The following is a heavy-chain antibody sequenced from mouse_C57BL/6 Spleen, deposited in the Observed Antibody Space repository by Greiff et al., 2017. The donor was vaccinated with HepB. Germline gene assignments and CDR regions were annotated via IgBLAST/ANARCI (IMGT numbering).Heavy chain of an antibody. J-gene: IGHJ2*01. V-gene: IGHV1-26*01. D-gene: IGHD2-4*01. CDR1: GYTFTDYY. CDR3: ARRGDYDGYFDY. Sequence: EVQLQQSGPELVKPGASVKISCKASGYTFTDYYMNWVKQSHGKSLEWIGDINPNNGGTSYNQKFKGKGTLTVDKSSSTAYMELRSLTSEDSAVYYCARRGDYDGYFDYWGQGTTLTVSS. CDR2: INPNNGGT.